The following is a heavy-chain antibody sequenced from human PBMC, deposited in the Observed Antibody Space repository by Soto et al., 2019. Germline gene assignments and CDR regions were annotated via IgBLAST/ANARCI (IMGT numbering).Heavy chain of an antibody. CDR2: IYWNDDK. V-gene: IGHV2-5*01. Sequence: TLVNPTQTPTLTCTFSGFSLSTGGVAVGWIRQPPGKALEWLALIYWNDDKLYSPSLKTRLTVTKDTSKNQVVLTMTNVGPVDTATYYCAHKLRYLDPVDVWGQGTTVTVSS. CDR3: AHKLRYLDPVDV. CDR1: GFSLSTGGVA. J-gene: IGHJ6*02. D-gene: IGHD3-9*01.